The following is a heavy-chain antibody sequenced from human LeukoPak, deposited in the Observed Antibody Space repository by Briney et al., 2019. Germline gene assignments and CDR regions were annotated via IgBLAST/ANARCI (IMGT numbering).Heavy chain of an antibody. CDR2: INHSGST. J-gene: IGHJ4*02. CDR1: GGSISSYY. CDR3: ARGLGYESSGRHFDY. V-gene: IGHV4-34*01. D-gene: IGHD3-22*01. Sequence: PSETLSLTCTVSGGSISSYYWSWIRQPPGEGLEWIGEINHSGSTNYNPSLKSRVTISVDTSKNQFSLKLSSVTAADTAVYYCARGLGYESSGRHFDYWGQGTLVTVSS.